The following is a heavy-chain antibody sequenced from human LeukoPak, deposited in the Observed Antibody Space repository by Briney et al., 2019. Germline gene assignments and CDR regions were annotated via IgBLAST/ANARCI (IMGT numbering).Heavy chain of an antibody. CDR3: ARSRRRELLGTYFDY. D-gene: IGHD3-10*01. J-gene: IGHJ4*02. V-gene: IGHV3-30*04. Sequence: GGSLRLSCVGSGFTFSRYDVHWVRQAPGKGLEWVAVISDDGKKKIYADSVKGRFTISRDNSKNTLYLQMNSLRAEDTAVYYCARSRRRELLGTYFDYWGQGTLVTVSS. CDR2: ISDDGKKK. CDR1: GFTFSRYD.